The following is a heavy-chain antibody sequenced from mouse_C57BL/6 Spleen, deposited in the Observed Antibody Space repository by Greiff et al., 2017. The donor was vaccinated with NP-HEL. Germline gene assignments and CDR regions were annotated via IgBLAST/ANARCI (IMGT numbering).Heavy chain of an antibody. Sequence: EVQLQQSGPELVKPGASVKISCKASGYTFTDYYMNWVKQSHGKSLEWIGDINPNNGGTSYNQKFKGKATLTVDKSSSTAYMELRSLTSEDSAVYYCARGDYDYPSYAMDYWGQGTSVTVSS. D-gene: IGHD2-4*01. CDR2: INPNNGGT. V-gene: IGHV1-26*01. J-gene: IGHJ4*01. CDR1: GYTFTDYY. CDR3: ARGDYDYPSYAMDY.